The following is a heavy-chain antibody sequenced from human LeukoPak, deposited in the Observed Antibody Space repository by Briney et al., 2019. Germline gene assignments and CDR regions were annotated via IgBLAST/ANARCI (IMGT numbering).Heavy chain of an antibody. CDR1: GCTFTSYG. CDR2: ISAYNGNT. J-gene: IGHJ4*02. Sequence: GASVKVSCKASGCTFTSYGISWVRQAPGQGLEWMGWISAYNGNTNYAQKLQGRVTMTTDTSTSTAYMELRSLRSDDTAVYYCARDYYDILTGDFDYWGQGTLVTVSS. CDR3: ARDYYDILTGDFDY. V-gene: IGHV1-18*04. D-gene: IGHD3-9*01.